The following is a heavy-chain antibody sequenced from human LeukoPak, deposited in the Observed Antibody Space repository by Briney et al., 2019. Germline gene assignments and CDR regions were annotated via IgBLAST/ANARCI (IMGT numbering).Heavy chain of an antibody. CDR1: GFTFSTCG. D-gene: IGHD3-3*01. V-gene: IGHV3-21*01. Sequence: PGGSLRLSCAASGFTFSTCGMNWVRQAPGKGLEWVSSISGSSAYIYYADSVKGRFTISRDNAKNSLYLQMYSLRAEDTAVYYCARGSEWSSGVSDYWGQGTLVTVSS. CDR3: ARGSEWSSGVSDY. J-gene: IGHJ4*02. CDR2: ISGSSAYI.